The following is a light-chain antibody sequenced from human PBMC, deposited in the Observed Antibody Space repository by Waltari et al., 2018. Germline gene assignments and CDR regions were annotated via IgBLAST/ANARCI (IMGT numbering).Light chain of an antibody. Sequence: QSVLTQPPSASGTPGQRVTISCSGSSSNIGGNTVIWYQQLPGTAPKLLIYSNNQRPSGVPDRCSGSKSGTSASRASSGLQSEDEADYYCAAWDDSLNGSGVFGGGTKLTVL. V-gene: IGLV1-44*01. CDR3: AAWDDSLNGSGV. J-gene: IGLJ2*01. CDR2: SNN. CDR1: SSNIGGNT.